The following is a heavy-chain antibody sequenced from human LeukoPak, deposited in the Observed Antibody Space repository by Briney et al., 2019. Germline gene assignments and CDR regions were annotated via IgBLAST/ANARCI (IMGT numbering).Heavy chain of an antibody. Sequence: GGSLRLSCAASGFGLNNYGVNWVRQAPGKGLEGVSYISSSGSTIYYADSVKGRFTISRDNAKNSLYLQMNSLRAEDTAVYYCARGGDYGDYGPFDYWGQGTLVTVSS. CDR3: ARGGDYGDYGPFDY. D-gene: IGHD4-17*01. J-gene: IGHJ4*02. V-gene: IGHV3-48*03. CDR1: GFGLNNYG. CDR2: ISSSGSTI.